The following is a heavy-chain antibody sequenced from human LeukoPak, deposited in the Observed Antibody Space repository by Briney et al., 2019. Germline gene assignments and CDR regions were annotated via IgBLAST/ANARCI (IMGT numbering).Heavy chain of an antibody. CDR2: ISGSGGST. CDR1: GFTVSTNS. CDR3: AKRTAYDYFDY. Sequence: PGGSLRLSCTVSGFTVSTNSMSWVRQAPGKGLEWVSAISGSGGSTYYADSVKGRFTISRDNSKNTLYLQMNSLRAEDTAVYYCAKRTAYDYFDYWGQGTLVTVSS. V-gene: IGHV3-23*01. D-gene: IGHD1-14*01. J-gene: IGHJ4*02.